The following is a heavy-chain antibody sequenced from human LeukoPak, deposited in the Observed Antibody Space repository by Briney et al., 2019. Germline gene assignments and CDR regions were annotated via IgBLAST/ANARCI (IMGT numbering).Heavy chain of an antibody. J-gene: IGHJ5*02. Sequence: GESLKISCKGSGYSFTSYWIGWVRQMPGKGLEWMGNIYPGDSDTRYSPSFQGQVTISADKSISTAYLQWSSLKASDTAMYYCARLVVPAAQSNWFDPWGQGTLVTVSS. CDR2: IYPGDSDT. CDR1: GYSFTSYW. V-gene: IGHV5-51*01. CDR3: ARLVVPAAQSNWFDP. D-gene: IGHD2-2*01.